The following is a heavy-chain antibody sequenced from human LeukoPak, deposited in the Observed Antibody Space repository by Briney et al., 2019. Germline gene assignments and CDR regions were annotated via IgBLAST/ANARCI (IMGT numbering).Heavy chain of an antibody. D-gene: IGHD2-8*01. Sequence: ASVKVSSKASGYTFTSYGISGVRQAPGQGLEWMGRIIPILGKANYAQKFQGRVTITADKSTTTAYMGLRSLRSEDTAVCYCARVENLDCASGVCYSSEFDYWGQGTLVTVSS. CDR1: GYTFTSYG. CDR2: IIPILGKA. J-gene: IGHJ4*02. CDR3: ARVENLDCASGVCYSSEFDY. V-gene: IGHV1-69*04.